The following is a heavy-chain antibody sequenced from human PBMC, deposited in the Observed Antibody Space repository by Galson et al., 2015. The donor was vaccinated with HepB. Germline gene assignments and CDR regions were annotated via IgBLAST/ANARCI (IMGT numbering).Heavy chain of an antibody. CDR1: GFSLSTSGVG. Sequence: PALVKPTQTLTLTCTFSGFSLSTSGVGVGWIRQPPGKALEWLALIYWDDDKRYSPSLKSRRTITKDTSKNQVVLTMTNMDPVDTATYYCAHRQKYPYSSSWYFNWFDPWGQGTLVTVSS. D-gene: IGHD6-13*01. CDR2: IYWDDDK. V-gene: IGHV2-5*02. J-gene: IGHJ5*02. CDR3: AHRQKYPYSSSWYFNWFDP.